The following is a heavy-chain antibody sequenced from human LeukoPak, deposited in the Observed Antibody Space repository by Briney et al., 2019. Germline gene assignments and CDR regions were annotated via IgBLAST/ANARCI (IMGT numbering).Heavy chain of an antibody. V-gene: IGHV3-48*03. D-gene: IGHD3-22*01. J-gene: IGHJ4*01. CDR1: GFTFSSYE. Sequence: PGGSLRLSCAASGFTFSSYEMNWVRQAPGKGLEWVSYISSSGSTIYYADSVKGRFTISRDNAKSSLYLQMNSLRAEDTAVYYCAGGNDDSSGSRYWGHGTLVTVSS. CDR2: ISSSGSTI. CDR3: AGGNDDSSGSRY.